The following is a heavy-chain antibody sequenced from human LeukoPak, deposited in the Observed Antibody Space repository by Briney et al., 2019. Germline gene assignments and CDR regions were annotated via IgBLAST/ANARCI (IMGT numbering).Heavy chain of an antibody. CDR2: IRTTGDT. CDR3: ARGVSYYYDNSGHPGWYFDL. Sequence: PGGSVSLSCAVSGFTFNYYDMHWVRQDPGNRLEWLSAIRTTGDTHYPDSVKGRFAMSREDAKNSVHLQMNTLRAGDTAVYYCARGVSYYYDNSGHPGWYFDLWGRGTLVTVSS. J-gene: IGHJ2*01. V-gene: IGHV3-13*01. CDR1: GFTFNYYD. D-gene: IGHD3-22*01.